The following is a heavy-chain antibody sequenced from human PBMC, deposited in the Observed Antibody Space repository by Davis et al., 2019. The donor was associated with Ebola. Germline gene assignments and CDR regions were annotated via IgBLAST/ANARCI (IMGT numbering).Heavy chain of an antibody. V-gene: IGHV1-8*01. CDR2: MNPNSGNT. D-gene: IGHD3-3*01. CDR3: ARDQGALNDFWSGYPASNWFDP. Sequence: AASVKVSCKASGYTFTSYDINWVRQATGQGLEWMGWMNPNSGNTGYAQKFQGRVTMTRNTSISTAYMELSSLRSEDTAVYYCARDQGALNDFWSGYPASNWFDPWGQGTLVTVSS. J-gene: IGHJ5*02. CDR1: GYTFTSYD.